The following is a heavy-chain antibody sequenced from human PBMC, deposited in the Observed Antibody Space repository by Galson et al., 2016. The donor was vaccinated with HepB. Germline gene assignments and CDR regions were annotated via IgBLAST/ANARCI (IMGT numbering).Heavy chain of an antibody. CDR1: GFTFSRFA. J-gene: IGHJ4*02. V-gene: IGHV3-30*04. CDR3: AKGTGGVFAPSYYFDC. CDR2: ISHDGTSE. D-gene: IGHD3-16*02. Sequence: SLRLSCAASGFTFSRFAMHWVRQAPGKGLEWVALISHDGTSEHYSDSVKGRLTISRDNSKNTLYLHIRSLAGEDTAVYYCAKGTGGVFAPSYYFDCWGPGTLVAVSS.